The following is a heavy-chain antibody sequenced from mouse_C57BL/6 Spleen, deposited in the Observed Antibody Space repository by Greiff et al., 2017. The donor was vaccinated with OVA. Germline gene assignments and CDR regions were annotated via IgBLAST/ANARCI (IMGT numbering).Heavy chain of an antibody. V-gene: IGHV1-4*01. J-gene: IGHJ4*01. D-gene: IGHD2-4*01. Sequence: VQLQQSGAELARPGASVKMSCTASGYTFTGYSMHWVKQRPGQGLEWIGYINPSGGYTKYTPKFKDKATLTADKSSSTAYMQLSSLTSENSAVYDGARWDYGEFAMDYWGQGTSVTVAS. CDR1: GYTFTGYS. CDR3: ARWDYGEFAMDY. CDR2: INPSGGYT.